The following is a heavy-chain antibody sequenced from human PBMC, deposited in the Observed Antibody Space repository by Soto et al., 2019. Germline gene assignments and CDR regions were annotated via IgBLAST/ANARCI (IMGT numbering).Heavy chain of an antibody. V-gene: IGHV4-59*01. Sequence: SETLSLTCIVSGGSISSYYWSWIRQPPGKGLEWIGYIYYSGSTNYNPSLKSRVTISVDTSKNQFSLKLSSVTAADTAVYYCAHGGWYYYYGMDVWGQGTTVTVSS. CDR3: AHGGWYYYYGMDV. D-gene: IGHD6-19*01. CDR1: GGSISSYY. J-gene: IGHJ6*02. CDR2: IYYSGST.